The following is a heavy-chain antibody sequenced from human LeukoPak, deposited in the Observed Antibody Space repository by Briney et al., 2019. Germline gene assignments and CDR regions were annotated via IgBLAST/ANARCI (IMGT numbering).Heavy chain of an antibody. V-gene: IGHV4-38-2*02. J-gene: IGHJ4*02. CDR3: ARVVSMTMIVVIPLYFDY. D-gene: IGHD3-22*01. CDR2: IFHSGST. Sequence: SETLSLTCTVSGYSISSGYYWGWIRQPPGKGLEWIGNIFHSGSTYYNPSLKSRVTISVDTSKNQFSLKLTSVTAADTAVYYCARVVSMTMIVVIPLYFDYWGQGTLLTVSS. CDR1: GYSISSGYY.